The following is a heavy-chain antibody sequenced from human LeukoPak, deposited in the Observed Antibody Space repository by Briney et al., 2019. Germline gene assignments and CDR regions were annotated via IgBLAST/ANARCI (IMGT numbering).Heavy chain of an antibody. Sequence: PGGSLRLSCAASGFTFSDYGMSWVRQAPGKGLEWVAVISYDGSNKYYADSVKGRFTISRDNSKNTLYLQMNSLRAEDTAVYYCARVGGYSGYDWGYFDYWGQGTLVTVSS. CDR3: ARVGGYSGYDWGYFDY. CDR2: ISYDGSNK. CDR1: GFTFSDYG. J-gene: IGHJ4*02. D-gene: IGHD5-12*01. V-gene: IGHV3-30*03.